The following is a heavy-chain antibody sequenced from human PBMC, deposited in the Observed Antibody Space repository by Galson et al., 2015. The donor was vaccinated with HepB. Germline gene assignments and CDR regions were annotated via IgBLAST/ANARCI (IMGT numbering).Heavy chain of an antibody. D-gene: IGHD3-22*01. J-gene: IGHJ1*01. Sequence: SLRLSCAASGFTFSDYAMSWVRQAPGKGLEWVSAISGSGRSTYYADSVKGRFTISRDTSRNTVSLQMNGLRADDTAVYYCARDQPPYYYDSSGFYLRHWSQGTRVTVSS. CDR2: ISGSGRST. CDR3: ARDQPPYYYDSSGFYLRH. V-gene: IGHV3-23*01. CDR1: GFTFSDYA.